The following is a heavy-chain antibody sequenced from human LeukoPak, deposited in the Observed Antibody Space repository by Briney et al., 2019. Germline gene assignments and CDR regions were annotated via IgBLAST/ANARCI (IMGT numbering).Heavy chain of an antibody. CDR1: GFTFSSYW. Sequence: GGSLRLSCAASGFTFSSYWMSWVRQAPGKGLEWVANIKQDGSEKYYVDSVKGRFTVSRDNAKNSLYLQMYSLRAEDTAVYYCARTPRGPSPDYWGQGTLVTVSS. CDR2: IKQDGSEK. V-gene: IGHV3-7*03. CDR3: ARTPRGPSPDY. J-gene: IGHJ4*02. D-gene: IGHD3-10*01.